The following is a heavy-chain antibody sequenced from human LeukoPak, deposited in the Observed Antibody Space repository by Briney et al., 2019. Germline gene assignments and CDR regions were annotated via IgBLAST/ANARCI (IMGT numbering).Heavy chain of an antibody. CDR2: ISYDGSNK. CDR3: AKDGVRRGHCTNGVCYTHFDY. Sequence: PGGSLRLSCAASGFTFSSYGMHWVRQAPGKGLEWVAVISYDGSNKYYADSVKGRFTISRDNSKNTLYLQMNSLRAEDTAVYYCAKDGVRRGHCTNGVCYTHFDYWGQGTLVTVSS. J-gene: IGHJ4*02. D-gene: IGHD2-8*01. CDR1: GFTFSSYG. V-gene: IGHV3-30*18.